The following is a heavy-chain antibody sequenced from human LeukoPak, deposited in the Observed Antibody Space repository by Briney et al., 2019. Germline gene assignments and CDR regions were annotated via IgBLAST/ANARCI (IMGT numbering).Heavy chain of an antibody. CDR1: GGTFSSYA. J-gene: IGHJ4*02. D-gene: IGHD3-9*01. V-gene: IGHV1-69*05. Sequence: ASVKVSCKASGGTFSSYAISWVRQAPGQGLEWMGGIIPIFGTANYAQKFQGRVTITTDESTSTAYMELSSLRSEDTAVYYCATAVLRYFDWGRYWGQGTLVTVSS. CDR3: ATAVLRYFDWGRY. CDR2: IIPIFGTA.